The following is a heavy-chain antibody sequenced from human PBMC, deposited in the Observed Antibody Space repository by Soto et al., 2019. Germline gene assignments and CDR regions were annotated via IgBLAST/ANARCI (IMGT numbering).Heavy chain of an antibody. J-gene: IGHJ4*02. CDR3: ARGRITMLH. CDR2: INPSGST. V-gene: IGHV4-4*02. Sequence: SETLSLTCAVSGGSIRSNNRWSWVRQPPGKGLEWIGEINPSGSTNYNPSLKSRVTISVDTSNNQFSLNVNSVTAADTAVYYCARGRITMLHWGQGTLVTVSS. CDR1: GGSIRSNNR. D-gene: IGHD3-10*02.